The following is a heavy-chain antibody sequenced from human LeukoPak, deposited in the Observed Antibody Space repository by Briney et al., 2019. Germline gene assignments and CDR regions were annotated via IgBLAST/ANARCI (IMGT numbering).Heavy chain of an antibody. V-gene: IGHV4-30-2*01. J-gene: IGHJ5*02. CDR1: GGSISSGGYS. Sequence: SETQSLTCAVSGGSISSGGYSWSWIRQPPGKGLEWIGYIYHSGSTYYNPSLKSRVTISVDRSKNQFSLKLSSVTAADTAVYYCARATGYYDSSGYYNTPEGGWFDPWGQGTLVTVSS. CDR3: ARATGYYDSSGYYNTPEGGWFDP. CDR2: IYHSGST. D-gene: IGHD3-22*01.